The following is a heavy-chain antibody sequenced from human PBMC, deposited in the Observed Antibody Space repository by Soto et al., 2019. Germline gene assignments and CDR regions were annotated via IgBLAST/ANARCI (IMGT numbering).Heavy chain of an antibody. V-gene: IGHV3-11*01. CDR2: ISSSGSTI. D-gene: IGHD3-10*02. J-gene: IGHJ6*02. CDR3: ARADVRGAYYYYGMDV. Sequence: SGGSLRLSCAASGFTFSDYYMSWIRQAPGKGLEWVSYISSSGSTIYYADSVKGRFTISRDNAKNSLYLQMNSLRAEDTAVYYCARADVRGAYYYYGMDVWGQGTTVTVSS. CDR1: GFTFSDYY.